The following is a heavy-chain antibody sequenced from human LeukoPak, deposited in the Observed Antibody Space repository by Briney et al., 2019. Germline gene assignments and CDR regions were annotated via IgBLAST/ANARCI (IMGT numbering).Heavy chain of an antibody. CDR1: GGSISSYY. CDR2: IYYTGAT. J-gene: IGHJ4*02. Sequence: PSETLSLTCTVSGGSISSYYWSWIRLPPGKGLEWIGYIYYTGATYYNPSLKSRVTISLDMSKNQFSLKLSSVTAADAAVYYCARAGYSYGTGYYFDYWGQGALVTVSS. D-gene: IGHD5-18*01. CDR3: ARAGYSYGTGYYFDY. V-gene: IGHV4-59*01.